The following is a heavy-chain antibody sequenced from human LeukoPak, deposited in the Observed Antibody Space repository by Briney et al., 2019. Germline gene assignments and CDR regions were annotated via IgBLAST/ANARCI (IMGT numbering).Heavy chain of an antibody. V-gene: IGHV4-59*01. CDR1: GGSISSYY. CDR2: IYYSGST. Sequence: SETLSLTCTVSGGSISSYYWSWIRQPPGKGLEWIGYIYYSGSTNYNPSLKSRVTISVDTSKNQFSLKLSSVTAADTAVYYCARAAVESRGYKAVNNWGKGTLVTVS. J-gene: IGHJ4*02. D-gene: IGHD3-22*01. CDR3: ARAAVESRGYKAVNN.